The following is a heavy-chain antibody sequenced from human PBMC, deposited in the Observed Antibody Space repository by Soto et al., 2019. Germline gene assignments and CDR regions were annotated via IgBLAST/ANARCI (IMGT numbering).Heavy chain of an antibody. CDR2: IWYDGSNK. Sequence: GGSLRLSCAASGFTFSSYGMHWVRQAPGKGLEWVAVIWYDGSNKYYADSVKGRFTISRDNSKNTLYLQMNSLRAEDTAVYYCARVRYGGNSVYYYGMDVWGQWTTVTVSS. J-gene: IGHJ6*02. V-gene: IGHV3-33*01. CDR1: GFTFSSYG. D-gene: IGHD2-21*02. CDR3: ARVRYGGNSVYYYGMDV.